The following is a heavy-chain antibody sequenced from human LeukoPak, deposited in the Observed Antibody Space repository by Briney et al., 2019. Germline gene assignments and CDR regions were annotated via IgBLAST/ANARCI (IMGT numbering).Heavy chain of an antibody. J-gene: IGHJ4*02. D-gene: IGHD3-22*01. CDR3: ARGITMMEDY. CDR1: GYTFTVYY. V-gene: IGHV1-18*04. Sequence: GASVKVSCKASGYTFTVYYMHWVRQAPGQGLEWMGWISAYNGNTNYAQKLQGRVTMTTDTSTSTAYMELRSLRSDDTAVYYCARGITMMEDYWGQGTLVTVSS. CDR2: ISAYNGNT.